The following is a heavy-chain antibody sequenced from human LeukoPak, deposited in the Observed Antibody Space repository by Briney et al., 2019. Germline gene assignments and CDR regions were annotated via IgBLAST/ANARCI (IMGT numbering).Heavy chain of an antibody. D-gene: IGHD3-9*01. CDR1: GYTLTGYY. CDR3: ARGAIRYFDWLLAFDI. J-gene: IGHJ3*02. Sequence: ASVKVSCKASGYTLTGYYMHWVRQAPGQGLEWMGWINPNSGGTNYAQKFQGRVTMTRDTSISTAYMELSRLRSDDTAVYYCARGAIRYFDWLLAFDIWGQGTMVTVSS. V-gene: IGHV1-2*02. CDR2: INPNSGGT.